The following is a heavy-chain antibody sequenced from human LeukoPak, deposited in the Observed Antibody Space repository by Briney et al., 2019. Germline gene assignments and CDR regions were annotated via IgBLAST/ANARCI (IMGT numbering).Heavy chain of an antibody. V-gene: IGHV4-39*07. Sequence: PSETLSLTCTVSGGSISSSSYYWGWIRQPPGKGLEWIGSIYYSGSTYYNPSLKSRVTISVDTSKNQFSLKLSSVTAADTAVYYCARARRIMITFGGVIVHDAFDIWGQGTMVTVSS. CDR1: GGSISSSSYY. J-gene: IGHJ3*02. CDR3: ARARRIMITFGGVIVHDAFDI. CDR2: IYYSGST. D-gene: IGHD3-16*02.